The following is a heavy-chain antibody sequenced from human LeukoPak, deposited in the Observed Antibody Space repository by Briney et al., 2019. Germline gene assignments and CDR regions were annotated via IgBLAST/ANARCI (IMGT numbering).Heavy chain of an antibody. Sequence: ASVKVSCKASGYTFTSYYMHWVRQAPGQGLEWMGIINPSGGSTSYAQKFQGRVTMTRDTSTSTVYMELSSLRSEDRAVYYCARDGSGSYYNAAFFSRRRHVFDYWGQGTLVTVSS. J-gene: IGHJ4*02. CDR2: INPSGGST. CDR1: GYTFTSYY. V-gene: IGHV1-46*01. D-gene: IGHD3-10*01. CDR3: ARDGSGSYYNAAFFSRRRHVFDY.